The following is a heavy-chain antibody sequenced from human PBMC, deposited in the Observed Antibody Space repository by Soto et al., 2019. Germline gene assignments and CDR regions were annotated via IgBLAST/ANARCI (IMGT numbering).Heavy chain of an antibody. V-gene: IGHV3-23*01. CDR3: AKASRIITMVRGVIIPGFDY. CDR2: ISGSGGST. CDR1: GFTFSSYA. J-gene: IGHJ4*02. Sequence: GWSLRLSCAASGFTFSSYAMSWVRQAPGKGLEWVSAISGSGGSTYYADSVKGRFTISRDNSKNTLYLQMNSLRAEDTAVYYCAKASRIITMVRGVIIPGFDYWGQGTLVTVSS. D-gene: IGHD3-10*01.